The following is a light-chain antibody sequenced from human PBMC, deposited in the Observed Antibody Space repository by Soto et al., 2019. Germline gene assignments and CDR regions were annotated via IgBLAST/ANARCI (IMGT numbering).Light chain of an antibody. V-gene: IGLV2-14*03. CDR3: SAYTVSRTYV. J-gene: IGLJ1*01. CDR1: SSDVGAYNF. CDR2: NVY. Sequence: QSPLTQPASVSWSPGQSITISCTGTSSDVGAYNFVSLHQQHPGKAPKLMIYNVYDRPSGISYRFSGSKSGNTASLTISGLQGEDEADYYCSAYTVSRTYVFGTGTKVTVL.